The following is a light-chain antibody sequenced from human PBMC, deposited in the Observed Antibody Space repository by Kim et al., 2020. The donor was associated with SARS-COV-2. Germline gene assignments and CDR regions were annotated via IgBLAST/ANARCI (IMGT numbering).Light chain of an antibody. V-gene: IGLV3-21*04. J-gene: IGLJ2*01. CDR2: YDS. Sequence: VATGKTAGITGGGKNIGSKRVRLYGQKPGQAPVLVIYYDSDRPAGSPERFSGSNSGNTATLTISRVEAGDEADYYCQVCDSGVVFGGGTQLTVL. CDR3: QVCDSGVV. CDR1: NIGSKR.